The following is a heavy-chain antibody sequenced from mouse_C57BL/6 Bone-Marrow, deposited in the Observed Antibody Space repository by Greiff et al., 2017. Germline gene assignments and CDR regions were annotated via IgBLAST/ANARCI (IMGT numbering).Heavy chain of an antibody. CDR3: AKRGSSYGYFDV. CDR2: IWRGGST. CDR1: GFSLTSYG. D-gene: IGHD1-1*01. Sequence: VMLVESGPGLVQPSQSLSITCTVSGFSLTSYGVHWVRQSPGKGLEWLGVIWRGGSTDYNAAFMSRLSITKDNSKSQVFFKMNSLQADDTAIYXCAKRGSSYGYFDVWGTGTTVTVSS. V-gene: IGHV2-5*01. J-gene: IGHJ1*03.